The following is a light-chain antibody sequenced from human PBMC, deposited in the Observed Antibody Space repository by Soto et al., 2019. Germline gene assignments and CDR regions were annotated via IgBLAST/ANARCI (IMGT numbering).Light chain of an antibody. J-gene: IGKJ1*01. CDR1: QSVSSY. Sequence: EIVLTQSPATLSLSPGERATLSCRASQSVSSYLAWYQQKPGQAPRLIIYGASSRANGIPDRFSGSGSGTDFTLTISSLEPEDFAFYYCQQRSNWHPWTFGQGTKVDIK. V-gene: IGKV3-11*01. CDR3: QQRSNWHPWT. CDR2: GAS.